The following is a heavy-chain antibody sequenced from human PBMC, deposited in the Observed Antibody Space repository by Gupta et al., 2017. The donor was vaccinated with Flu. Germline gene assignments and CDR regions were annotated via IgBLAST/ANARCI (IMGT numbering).Heavy chain of an antibody. J-gene: IGHJ4*01. CDR1: GYTFTNFG. Sequence: QVQLVQSGAEVKKPGTSARVSSKASGYTFTNFGFSWVRQAPGQGFEWMGWITVHSGVANDAQRFRNRVTITRDTFTSTVFLELTYLRYDDTAVYYCARDGAGGRDYWGQGTLVTVSS. D-gene: IGHD2-15*01. CDR2: ITVHSGVA. V-gene: IGHV1-18*04. CDR3: ARDGAGGRDY.